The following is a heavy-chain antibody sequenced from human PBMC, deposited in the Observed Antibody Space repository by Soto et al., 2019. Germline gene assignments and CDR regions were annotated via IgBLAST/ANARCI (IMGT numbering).Heavy chain of an antibody. Sequence: QVQLVQSGAEVKKPGSSVKVSCKASGGTFSSYAISWVRQAPGQGLEWMGGIIPIFGTANYAQQFQGRVTLTADESTSTAYMELSSLRSEDTAVYYCARKNYHRGVDYWGQGTLVTVSS. D-gene: IGHD1-26*01. CDR1: GGTFSSYA. V-gene: IGHV1-69*12. J-gene: IGHJ4*02. CDR3: ARKNYHRGVDY. CDR2: IIPIFGTA.